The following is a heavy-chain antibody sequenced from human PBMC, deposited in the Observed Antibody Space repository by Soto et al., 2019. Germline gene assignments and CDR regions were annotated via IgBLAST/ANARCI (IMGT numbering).Heavy chain of an antibody. CDR1: GASVTISDSY. J-gene: IGHJ4*02. CDR3: AAHDSGGYYAEY. CDR2: IHYSGST. Sequence: QLQLQESGPGLVKPSETLSLTCTVSGASVTISDSYWAWIRQPPGKGLEWIGSIHYSGSTYYNPSLKSRVTISGDTSKKQFSLKLTSVTAADAAVYYCAAHDSGGYYAEYWGQGTLVTVSA. V-gene: IGHV4-39*01. D-gene: IGHD3-22*01.